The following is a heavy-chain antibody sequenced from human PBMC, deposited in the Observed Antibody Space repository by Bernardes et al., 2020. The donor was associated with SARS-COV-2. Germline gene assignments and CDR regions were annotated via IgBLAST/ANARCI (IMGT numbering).Heavy chain of an antibody. Sequence: GGSLRLSCEASGLIFNTYSMNWVRQAPGKGLEWVSYISSSSTTIYYADSAKGRFTISRDNAKSTLFLQMSGLRAEDTAVYYCAVSPGPRPNSGTDTSSAYWGQGTLVTVSS. CDR3: AVSPGPRPNSGTDTSSAY. V-gene: IGHV3-48*01. CDR1: GLIFNTYS. J-gene: IGHJ4*02. CDR2: ISSSSTTI. D-gene: IGHD1-26*01.